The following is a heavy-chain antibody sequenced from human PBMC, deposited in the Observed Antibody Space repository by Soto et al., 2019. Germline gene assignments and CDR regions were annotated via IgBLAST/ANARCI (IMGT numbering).Heavy chain of an antibody. Sequence: GASVKVSCKASGFTFITSAVQWVRQARGQRLEWIGWIVVGSGNINYAQKFQERVTITRDMSTSTAYMELNSLRSEDTAVYYCAADPQLVLTLVRGDGGYYAMDVWGQGTTVTVSS. J-gene: IGHJ6*02. CDR1: GFTFITSA. D-gene: IGHD3-10*01. V-gene: IGHV1-58*01. CDR2: IVVGSGNI. CDR3: AADPQLVLTLVRGDGGYYAMDV.